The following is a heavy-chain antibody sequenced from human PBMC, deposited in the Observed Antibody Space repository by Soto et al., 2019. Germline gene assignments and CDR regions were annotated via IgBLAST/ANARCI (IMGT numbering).Heavy chain of an antibody. CDR2: ISGSGGIT. D-gene: IGHD3-10*01. J-gene: IGHJ4*02. CDR3: AKDRVMVRGLRSIDY. V-gene: IGHV3-23*01. CDR1: GFTFRSYA. Sequence: EVQLLESGGGLVQPGGSLRLSCAVSGFTFRSYAMTWVRQAPGEGLEWVSDISGSGGITTYAESVKGRFTISRDNSKTTLYLQMNSLRAEDTAVYYCAKDRVMVRGLRSIDYWGQGTLVTVSA.